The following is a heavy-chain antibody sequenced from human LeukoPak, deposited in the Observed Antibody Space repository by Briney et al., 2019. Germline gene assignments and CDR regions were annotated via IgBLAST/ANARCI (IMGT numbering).Heavy chain of an antibody. J-gene: IGHJ4*02. Sequence: AGGSLRLSCAASGFTFSSYAMHWVRQAPGKGLEWVAVISYDGSNKYYADSVKGRFTISRDNSKNTLYLQMNSLRAEDTAVYYCARDQTPFVWGQGTLVTVSS. CDR1: GFTFSSYA. V-gene: IGHV3-30*04. CDR2: ISYDGSNK. CDR3: ARDQTPFV.